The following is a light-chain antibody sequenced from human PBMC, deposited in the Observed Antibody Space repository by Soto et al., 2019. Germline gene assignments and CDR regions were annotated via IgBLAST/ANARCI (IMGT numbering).Light chain of an antibody. CDR1: PSISRC. Sequence: DVQMTQSPSTLSASVGDRVTISCRDSPSISRCLAWFQQKPGKAHKLLIYKAYNLQSGVHARFSGSGSGTDFTLTIRSLQAEDSAAYYCQENYSFSRTFGQGTKVDIK. CDR3: QENYSFSRT. CDR2: KAY. J-gene: IGKJ1*01. V-gene: IGKV1-5*03.